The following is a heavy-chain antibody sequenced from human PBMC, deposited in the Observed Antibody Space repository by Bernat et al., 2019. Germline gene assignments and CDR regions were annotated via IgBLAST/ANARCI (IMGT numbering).Heavy chain of an antibody. V-gene: IGHV4-59*08. J-gene: IGHJ5*02. CDR3: AGLYGDYDWFDP. CDR1: GGSISSYY. Sequence: QVQLQESGPGLVKPSETLSLACTVSGGSISSYYWSWIRQPPGKGLECIGYIYNTGRTNYNPSLKGRVTISVDTSKNQFSLTLTSVTAADTAVYYCAGLYGDYDWFDPWGQGTLVTVSS. CDR2: IYNTGRT. D-gene: IGHD4-17*01.